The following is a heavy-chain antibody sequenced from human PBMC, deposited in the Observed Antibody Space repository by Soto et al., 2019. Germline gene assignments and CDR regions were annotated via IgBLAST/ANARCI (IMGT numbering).Heavy chain of an antibody. D-gene: IGHD6-19*01. V-gene: IGHV4-34*01. CDR1: GGSFSGYH. Sequence: QVQLQQWGAGLLKPSETLSLTCAVYGGSFSGYHWSWIRQPPGKGLEWIGEINHSGSTSYNPSLKSRVTISVDTSKNQFSLTVTSVTAAATAAYYCARGSGRGNGWGTYFYYGMDVWGQGTTVTVSS. J-gene: IGHJ6*02. CDR2: INHSGST. CDR3: ARGSGRGNGWGTYFYYGMDV.